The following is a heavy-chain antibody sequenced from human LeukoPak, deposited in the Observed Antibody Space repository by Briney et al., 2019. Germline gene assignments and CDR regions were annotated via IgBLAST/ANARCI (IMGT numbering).Heavy chain of an antibody. Sequence: PGGSLRLSCAASGFTFSSYSMNWVRQAPGKGLEWVSYISSSSSTIYYADSVKGRFTISRDNAKNSLYLQMNSLRAEDTAAYYCARSYSNYGGYFDYWGQGILVTVSS. D-gene: IGHD4-11*01. CDR2: ISSSSSTI. J-gene: IGHJ4*02. CDR1: GFTFSSYS. CDR3: ARSYSNYGGYFDY. V-gene: IGHV3-48*01.